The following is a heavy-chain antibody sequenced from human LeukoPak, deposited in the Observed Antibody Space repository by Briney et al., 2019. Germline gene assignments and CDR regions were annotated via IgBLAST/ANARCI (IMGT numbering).Heavy chain of an antibody. V-gene: IGHV4-34*01. J-gene: IGHJ4*02. CDR2: INHSGST. CDR1: GGSFSGYY. CDR3: ARGSDHNLNTDFDY. Sequence: SESLSLTCAVYGGSFSGYYWSWIRQPPGKGLEWIGEINHSGSTNYNPSLKSRVTISVDTSKNQFSLKLSSVTAADTAVYYCARGSDHNLNTDFDYWGQGTLVTVSS. D-gene: IGHD1-1*01.